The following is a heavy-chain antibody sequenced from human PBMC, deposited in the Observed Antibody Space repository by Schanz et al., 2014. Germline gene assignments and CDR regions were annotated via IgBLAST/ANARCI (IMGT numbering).Heavy chain of an antibody. D-gene: IGHD4-17*01. CDR2: IKQDGSER. CDR1: GFTFRDFG. V-gene: IGHV3-7*01. Sequence: VQLLESGGGVVQPGGSLRLSCAASGFTFRDFGLHWVRQAPGKGLEWVANIKQDGSERYYVDSVKGRFTISRDNAKNSLYLQMNSLRAEDTAVYYCVRDTDYHFDYWGQGTLVTVSS. J-gene: IGHJ4*02. CDR3: VRDTDYHFDY.